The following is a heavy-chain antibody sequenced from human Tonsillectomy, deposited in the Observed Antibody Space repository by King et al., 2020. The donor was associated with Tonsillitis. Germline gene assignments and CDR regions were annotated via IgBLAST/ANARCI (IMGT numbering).Heavy chain of an antibody. CDR1: GFTFSTYG. D-gene: IGHD4-11*01. V-gene: IGHV3-30*18. CDR2: ISSDGSHK. J-gene: IGHJ6*04. CDR3: AKDLTTDPGEMDV. Sequence: QVQLVESGGGVVQPGRSLRLSCAASGFTFSTYGIHWVRQAPGKGLEWVAVISSDGSHKFYADSVMGRFTNSRDTPKNTLYLQMNNLRPEDTAVYYCAKDLTTDPGEMDVWGRGTTVTVSS.